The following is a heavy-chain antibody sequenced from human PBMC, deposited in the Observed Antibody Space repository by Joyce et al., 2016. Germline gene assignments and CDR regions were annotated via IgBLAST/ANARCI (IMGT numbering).Heavy chain of an antibody. CDR3: VTEPADFVVVPANIASDVLYF. V-gene: IGHV3-15*01. Sequence: EVQLVESGGGLVKPGGSLRVSCAASGFTFSKAWMSWVRQAPGKGLEWVGRIKTKSEGGSTEYAPPVKGRFTISRDDSKTTLHLQMNSLKAEDTAVYYCVTEPADFVVVPANIASDVLYFWGQGTLVTVSS. J-gene: IGHJ4*02. D-gene: IGHD2-2*01. CDR1: GFTFSKAW. CDR2: IKTKSEGGST.